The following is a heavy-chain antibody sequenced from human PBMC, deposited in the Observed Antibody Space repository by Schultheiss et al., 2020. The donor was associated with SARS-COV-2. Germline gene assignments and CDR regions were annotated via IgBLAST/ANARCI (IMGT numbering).Heavy chain of an antibody. J-gene: IGHJ5*02. D-gene: IGHD5-18*01. Sequence: GGSLRLSCAASGFTFSGSAMHWVRQASGKGLEWVGRIRSKARNYATTYAASVKGRFIISRDESRNTSYLQMNSLKIEDTAVYYCTRNSTSSGWFDPWGQGTLVTVSS. CDR1: GFTFSGSA. CDR2: IRSKARNYAT. V-gene: IGHV3-73*01. CDR3: TRNSTSSGWFDP.